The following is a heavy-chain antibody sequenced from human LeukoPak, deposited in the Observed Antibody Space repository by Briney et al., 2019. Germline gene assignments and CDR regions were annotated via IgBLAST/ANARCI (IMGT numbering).Heavy chain of an antibody. CDR3: AGESPDGGIDY. CDR1: GGSISSGGFY. J-gene: IGHJ4*02. Sequence: SETLSLTCTVSGGSISSGGFYWSWIRQHPGKGLEWIGYIHYSGSTYYNPSLKSRVTISVDTSKTQFSLKLSSVTAADTAVYYCAGESPDGGIDYWGQGTLVTVSS. CDR2: IHYSGST. V-gene: IGHV4-31*03.